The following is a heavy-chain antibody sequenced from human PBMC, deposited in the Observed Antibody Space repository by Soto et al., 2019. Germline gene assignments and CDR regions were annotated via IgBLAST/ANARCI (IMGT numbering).Heavy chain of an antibody. CDR3: ATVAGSSNLYYYYYGMDV. CDR2: IIPIFGTA. V-gene: IGHV1-69*13. Sequence: SVKVSCKASGGTFSSYAISWVRQAPGQGLEWMGGIIPIFGTANYAQKFQGRVTITADESTSTAYMELSSLRSEDTAVYYCATVAGSSNLYYYYYGMDVWGQGTTVTVSS. CDR1: GGTFSSYA. D-gene: IGHD6-19*01. J-gene: IGHJ6*02.